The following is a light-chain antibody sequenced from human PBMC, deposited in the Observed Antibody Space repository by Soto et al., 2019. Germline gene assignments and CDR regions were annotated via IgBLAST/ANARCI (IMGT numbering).Light chain of an antibody. CDR3: QQLNSYPLT. V-gene: IGKV1-9*01. Sequence: DIQLTQSPSFLSASIGDRVTITCRASQDISSYLGWYQQRPGKAPRLLIYAASTLRNGVPSRFSGSGSGTEFTLTISSLQPEDFAAYYCQQLNSYPLTFGGGARVEIK. CDR2: AAS. J-gene: IGKJ4*01. CDR1: QDISSY.